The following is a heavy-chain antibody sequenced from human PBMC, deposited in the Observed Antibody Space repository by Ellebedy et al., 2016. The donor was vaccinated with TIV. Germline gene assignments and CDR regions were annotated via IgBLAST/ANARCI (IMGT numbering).Heavy chain of an antibody. J-gene: IGHJ4*02. CDR1: GFTFSSYT. CDR3: ARHRSIYGPGFPFDS. D-gene: IGHD3-10*01. V-gene: IGHV4-39*01. CDR2: IYYGGST. Sequence: MPGGSLRLSCAASGFTFSSYTMNWIRQPPGKGLEWIGSIYYGGSTYYNPSLKSRVTISVDTSKNQVSLKLSSVTAADTAVYYCARHRSIYGPGFPFDSWGQGILVIVSS.